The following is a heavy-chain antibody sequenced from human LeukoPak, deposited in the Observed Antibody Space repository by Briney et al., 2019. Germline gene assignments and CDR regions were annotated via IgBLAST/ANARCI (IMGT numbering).Heavy chain of an antibody. Sequence: GGSLRLSCAASGFIFSGYWMTWVRQVPGKGLEWVANIKQDGSEKYYVDSVKGRFTISRDNAKNSLYLQMNSLRAEDTAVYYCARETRWGSGAFDYWGQGTLVTVSS. CDR2: IKQDGSEK. CDR3: ARETRWGSGAFDY. D-gene: IGHD3-10*01. CDR1: GFIFSGYW. V-gene: IGHV3-7*01. J-gene: IGHJ4*02.